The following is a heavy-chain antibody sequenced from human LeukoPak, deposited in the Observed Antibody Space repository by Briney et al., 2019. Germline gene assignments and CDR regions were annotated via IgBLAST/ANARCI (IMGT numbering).Heavy chain of an antibody. CDR1: GXSISSHY. V-gene: IGHV4-59*08. CDR2: IYYSGTT. Sequence: SETLSLTCAVSGXSISSHYGSWIRQPPGKGLEWMGFIYYSGTTKYNPSLKSRVTISADTSKNQFSLKLSSVTAADTAVYYCARQADDSSSSLVYFDYWGQGTLVTVSS. J-gene: IGHJ4*02. CDR3: ARQADDSSSSLVYFDY. D-gene: IGHD6-6*01.